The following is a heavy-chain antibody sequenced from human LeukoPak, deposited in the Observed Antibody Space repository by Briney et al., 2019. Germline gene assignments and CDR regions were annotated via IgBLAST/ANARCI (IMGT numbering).Heavy chain of an antibody. V-gene: IGHV1-18*01. D-gene: IGHD6-13*01. J-gene: IGHJ5*02. Sequence: ASVKVSCKASGYTFTYYGISWVRQAPGQGLEWMGWISAYNANTNYARKLQGRVTMTTDTSTSTAYMEMRSLRSDDTAVYYCARDSDLGHSPNWFDPWGQGTLVTVSS. CDR3: ARDSDLGHSPNWFDP. CDR2: ISAYNANT. CDR1: GYTFTYYG.